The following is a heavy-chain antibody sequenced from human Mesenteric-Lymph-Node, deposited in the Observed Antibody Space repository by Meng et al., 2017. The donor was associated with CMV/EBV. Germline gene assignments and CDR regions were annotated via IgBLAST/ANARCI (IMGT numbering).Heavy chain of an antibody. Sequence: ASVKVSCKASGYTFTSYGISWVRQAPGQGLEWMGWISAYNGKTNYAQKFQGRVTMTGDTSTSTIYMELNSLRSEDTAVYFCAAKIDITYFDFWGQGTLVTVSS. CDR3: AAKIDITYFDF. J-gene: IGHJ4*02. CDR2: ISAYNGKT. CDR1: GYTFTSYG. V-gene: IGHV1-18*01. D-gene: IGHD1-14*01.